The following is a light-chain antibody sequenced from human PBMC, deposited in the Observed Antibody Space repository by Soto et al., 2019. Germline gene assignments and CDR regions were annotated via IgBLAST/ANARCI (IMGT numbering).Light chain of an antibody. Sequence: EIVLTQSPGTLSLSPGERATLSFRAGQSVSSSYLAWYQQKPGQAPRLLIYGASSRATGIPDRFSGSGSGTDFTLTISRLEPEDFAVYYCQQYGSSPVTFGGGTKVDIK. CDR2: GAS. V-gene: IGKV3-20*01. CDR1: QSVSSSY. J-gene: IGKJ4*01. CDR3: QQYGSSPVT.